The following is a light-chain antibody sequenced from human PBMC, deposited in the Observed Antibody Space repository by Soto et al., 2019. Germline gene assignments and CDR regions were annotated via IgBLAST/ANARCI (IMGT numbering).Light chain of an antibody. Sequence: ESTESPAALSFSPVEIATLXFGXSQSVSSKLAWYQQKPGQAPRLLIYGASTRATGIPARFSGSGSGTEFTLTISSLQSEDFAVYYCQQYNNWPPITFGQGTRLEIK. V-gene: IGKV3-15*01. J-gene: IGKJ5*01. CDR1: QSVSSK. CDR3: QQYNNWPPIT. CDR2: GAS.